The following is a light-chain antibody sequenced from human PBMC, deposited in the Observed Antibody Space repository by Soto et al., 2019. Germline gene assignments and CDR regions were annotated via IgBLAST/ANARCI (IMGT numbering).Light chain of an antibody. V-gene: IGKV3-15*01. CDR1: QSVSST. Sequence: EIVMTQSPATLSVSPGERATLSCRASQSVSSTLAWYQQKPGQAPRLLIYGASTRATGIPATFSGGGSGTEFTLTISSLQSEDFAVYYCQQYNSWPITFGQGTRLEIK. CDR3: QQYNSWPIT. CDR2: GAS. J-gene: IGKJ5*01.